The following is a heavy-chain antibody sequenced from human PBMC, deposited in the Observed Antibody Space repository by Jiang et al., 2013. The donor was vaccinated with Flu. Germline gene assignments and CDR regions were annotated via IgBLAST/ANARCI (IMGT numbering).Heavy chain of an antibody. V-gene: IGHV3-30*02. CDR1: GFTFSSYG. CDR2: IRYDGSNK. D-gene: IGHD6-13*01. J-gene: IGHJ5*02. Sequence: GVVQPGGSLRLSCAASGFTFSSYGMHWVRQAPGKGLEWVAFIRYDGSNKYYADSVKGRSTISRDNSKNTLYLQMNSLRAEDTAVYYCAKDPGLTDSSSWYAWFDPWGQGTLVTVSS. CDR3: AKDPGLTDSSSWYAWFDP.